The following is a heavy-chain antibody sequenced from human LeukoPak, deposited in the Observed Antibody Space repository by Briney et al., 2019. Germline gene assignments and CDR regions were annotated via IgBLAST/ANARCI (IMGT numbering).Heavy chain of an antibody. V-gene: IGHV4-38-2*01. D-gene: IGHD3-10*01. J-gene: IGHJ4*02. Sequence: GSLRLSCAASGFTFSSCSMNWVRQAPGKGLEWIGSMYHSGSTYYNPSLKSRVTMSADTSKNQFSLKLNSVTAADTAVYYCARVLDYYGSGTRDFDYWGQGILVTVSS. CDR3: ARVLDYYGSGTRDFDY. CDR1: GFTFSSCSM. CDR2: MYHSGST.